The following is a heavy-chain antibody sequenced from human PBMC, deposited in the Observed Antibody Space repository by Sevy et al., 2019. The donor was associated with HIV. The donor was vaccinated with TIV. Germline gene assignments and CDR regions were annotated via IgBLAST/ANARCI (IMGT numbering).Heavy chain of an antibody. Sequence: GGSLRLSCAASEFIFTGYWMNWVRQAPGKGLEWVANIDQDGSDKRYVDPVRGRCTISRDNANNFLYLQMSSLRADETAVYYCARGGGWGNINHSNQILDIWGHGTKVTVSS. J-gene: IGHJ3*02. CDR3: ARGGGWGNINHSNQILDI. V-gene: IGHV3-7*01. D-gene: IGHD3-10*01. CDR1: EFIFTGYW. CDR2: IDQDGSDK.